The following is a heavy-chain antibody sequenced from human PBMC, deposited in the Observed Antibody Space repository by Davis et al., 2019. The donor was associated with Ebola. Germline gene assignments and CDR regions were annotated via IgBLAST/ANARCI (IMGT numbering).Heavy chain of an antibody. V-gene: IGHV3-30-3*01. CDR3: AKGGTYYYYYGMDV. J-gene: IGHJ6*04. CDR1: GFTFSNYA. CDR2: ISFDGSNE. Sequence: GESLKISCAASGFTFSNYAMNWVRQAPGKGLEWVAVISFDGSNEYYADSVKGRFSISRDNSKNTLYLQMNSLRAEDTAVYYCAKGGTYYYYYGMDVWGKGTTVTVSS. D-gene: IGHD3-16*01.